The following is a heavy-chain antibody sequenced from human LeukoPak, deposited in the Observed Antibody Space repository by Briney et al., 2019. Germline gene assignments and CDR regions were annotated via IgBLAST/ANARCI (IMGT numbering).Heavy chain of an antibody. CDR1: GFIFSNYL. Sequence: GGSLRLSCAASGFIFSNYLMIWVRQAPGKGLEWVASIKRDGSEKNYVDSVKGRFTISRDNAENSLFLQMNSLRADDAAVYYCARDNNADYWGQGTLVTVSS. D-gene: IGHD2-8*01. CDR2: IKRDGSEK. CDR3: ARDNNADY. J-gene: IGHJ4*01. V-gene: IGHV3-7*01.